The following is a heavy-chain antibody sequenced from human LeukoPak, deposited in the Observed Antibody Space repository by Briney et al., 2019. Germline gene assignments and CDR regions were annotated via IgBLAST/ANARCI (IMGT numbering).Heavy chain of an antibody. Sequence: GASLRLSCAASGFTFSSYGMHWVPRAPGKGLEWVAVIWYDGSNKYYADSVKGRFTISRDNSKNTLYLQMNRLRADDTAVYYCARETVDTAMYCYYSMDVWGEGTTVTVSS. V-gene: IGHV3-33*01. D-gene: IGHD5-18*01. CDR1: GFTFSSYG. J-gene: IGHJ6*01. CDR3: ARETVDTAMYCYYSMDV. CDR2: IWYDGSNK.